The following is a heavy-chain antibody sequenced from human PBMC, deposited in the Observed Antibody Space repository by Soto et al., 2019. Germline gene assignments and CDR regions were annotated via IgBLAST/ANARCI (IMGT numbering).Heavy chain of an antibody. J-gene: IGHJ4*02. V-gene: IGHV3-7*01. CDR2: INDDGSER. D-gene: IGHD3-3*01. Sequence: PGGSLRLSCEASGFMFGVYLMSWVRQSPGKGLEWVANINDDGSERNYVDSVKGRFTISRDTPNNLLFLQMNSLRDEDTAVYYCAREFYGYYTYGPGDYWGQGTLVTVSS. CDR1: GFMFGVYL. CDR3: AREFYGYYTYGPGDY.